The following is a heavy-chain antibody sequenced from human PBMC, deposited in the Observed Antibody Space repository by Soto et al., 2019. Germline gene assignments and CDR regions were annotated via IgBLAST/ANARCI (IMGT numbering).Heavy chain of an antibody. D-gene: IGHD6-19*01. V-gene: IGHV3-9*01. Sequence: EVQLVESGGGLVQPGRSLRLSCAASGFTFDDYAMHWVRQAPGKGLEWVSGISWNSGSIGYADSVKGRFTISRDNAKNSLYMQMNSLRAEDTALYYCAKDSWAGLSSGWYDRAPSPDYWGQGTLVTVSS. CDR3: AKDSWAGLSSGWYDRAPSPDY. CDR2: ISWNSGSI. CDR1: GFTFDDYA. J-gene: IGHJ4*02.